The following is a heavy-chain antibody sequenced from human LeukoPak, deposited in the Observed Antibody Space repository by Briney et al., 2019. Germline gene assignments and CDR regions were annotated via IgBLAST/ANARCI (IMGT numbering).Heavy chain of an antibody. CDR2: IIPILGIA. Sequence: SVKVSCKASGGTFSSYAISWVRQAPGQGLEWMGRIIPILGIANYAQKFQGRVTITADKSTSTAYMELSSLRSEDTAVYYCARETFSLFFDIWGQGTMVTVSS. J-gene: IGHJ3*02. CDR3: ARETFSLFFDI. CDR1: GGTFSSYA. V-gene: IGHV1-69*04.